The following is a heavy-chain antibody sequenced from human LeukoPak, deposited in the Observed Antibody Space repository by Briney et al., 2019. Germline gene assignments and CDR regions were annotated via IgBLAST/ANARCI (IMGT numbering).Heavy chain of an antibody. CDR1: CASLSSYY. D-gene: IGHD1-26*01. V-gene: IGHV4-59*01. CDR2: ISDTGKT. J-gene: IGHJ5*02. Sequence: SETLSLTCHVSCASLSSYYWDWLRQSPGRGLEWIGYISDTGKTDSNPSLKSRVTISLATSKNQFSLRLTSVTAADSAVYFCATGYYEPFATWGPGIMVSVSS. CDR3: ATGYYEPFAT.